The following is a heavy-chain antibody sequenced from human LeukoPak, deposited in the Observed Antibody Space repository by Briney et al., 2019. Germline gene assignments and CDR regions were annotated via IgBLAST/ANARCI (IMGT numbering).Heavy chain of an antibody. CDR3: ARDPSSGGNAFDI. CDR1: GGSISSGDYC. CDR2: IYYSGST. Sequence: SETLSLTCTVSGGSISSGDYCWSWIRQPPGKGLEWIGYIYYSGSTYYNPSLKSRVTISVDTSKNQFSLKLSSVTAADTAVYYCARDPSSGGNAFDIWGQGTMVTVSS. V-gene: IGHV4-30-4*01. D-gene: IGHD6-19*01. J-gene: IGHJ3*02.